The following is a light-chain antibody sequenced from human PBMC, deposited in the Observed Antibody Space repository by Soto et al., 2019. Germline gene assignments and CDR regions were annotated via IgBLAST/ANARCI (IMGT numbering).Light chain of an antibody. J-gene: IGKJ3*01. CDR1: QGISRY. CDR3: QQRSSWPFT. V-gene: IGKV1-9*01. CDR2: AAS. Sequence: IQLTQSPSSLSASVGDSVTITCRASQGISRYLSWYQQKPGRAPKLLISAASTLQSGVPARFSGSGSGTDFTLSITSLQPEDFATYYCQQRSSWPFTFGPGTKVDIK.